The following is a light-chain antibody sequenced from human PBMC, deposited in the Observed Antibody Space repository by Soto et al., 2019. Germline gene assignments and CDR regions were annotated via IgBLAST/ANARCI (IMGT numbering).Light chain of an antibody. J-gene: IGKJ1*01. CDR1: QSVSRK. CDR3: QQYGSSPLWT. V-gene: IGKV3-15*01. CDR2: GAS. Sequence: EIVMTQSPATLSVSPGERATLSCRASQSVSRKLAWYQQTRGQAPRLLIYGASTRATGVPARFSGSGSGTDFTLTISRLEPEDFAVYYCQQYGSSPLWTFGQGTKVDIK.